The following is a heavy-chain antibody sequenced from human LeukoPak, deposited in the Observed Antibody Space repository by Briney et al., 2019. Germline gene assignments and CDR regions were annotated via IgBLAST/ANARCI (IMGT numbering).Heavy chain of an antibody. D-gene: IGHD6-19*01. J-gene: IGHJ4*02. CDR2: INPNSGGT. CDR3: ARGFSSGWYYY. CDR1: AYTFTDYY. V-gene: IGHV1-2*02. Sequence: ASVKVSCKASAYTFTDYYMHWVRQAPRQGLEWMGWINPNSGGTNYAQKFQGRVTMTRDTSISTAYMELSSLRSDDTAVYYCARGFSSGWYYYWGQGTLVTVSS.